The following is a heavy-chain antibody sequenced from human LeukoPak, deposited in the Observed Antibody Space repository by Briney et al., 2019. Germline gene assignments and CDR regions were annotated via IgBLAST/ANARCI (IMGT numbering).Heavy chain of an antibody. J-gene: IGHJ4*02. Sequence: GGSLRLSCAASGFTVGNNYMKWIRQAPGKGLEWVSLIYSGGSTYYADSVKGRFTVSRDNAKNTLYLQMNGLRAEDAAVYYCATSDAGSPSLWGQGTLVTVSS. V-gene: IGHV3-53*01. CDR1: GFTVGNNY. CDR3: ATSDAGSPSL. CDR2: IYSGGST. D-gene: IGHD1-1*01.